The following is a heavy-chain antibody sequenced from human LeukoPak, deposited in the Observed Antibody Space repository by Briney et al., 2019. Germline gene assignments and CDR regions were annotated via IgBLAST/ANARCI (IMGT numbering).Heavy chain of an antibody. D-gene: IGHD1-26*01. CDR3: ANLGSGSYFGDY. CDR2: ISGSGGST. V-gene: IGHV3-23*01. J-gene: IGHJ4*02. CDR1: GFTFSSYA. Sequence: GGSLRLSCAASGFTFSSYAMSWVRQAPGKGLERVSAISGSGGSTYYADSVKGRFTISRDNSKNTLYLQMNSLRAEDTAVYYCANLGSGSYFGDYWGQGTLVTVSS.